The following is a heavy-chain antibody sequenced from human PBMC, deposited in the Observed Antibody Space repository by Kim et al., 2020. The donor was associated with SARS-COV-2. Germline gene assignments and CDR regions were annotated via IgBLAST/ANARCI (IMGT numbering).Heavy chain of an antibody. V-gene: IGHV2-5*02. CDR1: GFSLSTSGVG. J-gene: IGHJ3*02. Sequence: SGPTLVKPTQTLTLTCTFSGFSLSTSGVGVGWIRQPPGKALEWIALIYWDDDKRYSPSLRGRLTITKVTSKNQVVLLMTNMDPVDTATYYCAHRVLDTSGYYSQGAFDIWGQGTMVTVSS. CDR2: IYWDDDK. D-gene: IGHD3-22*01. CDR3: AHRVLDTSGYYSQGAFDI.